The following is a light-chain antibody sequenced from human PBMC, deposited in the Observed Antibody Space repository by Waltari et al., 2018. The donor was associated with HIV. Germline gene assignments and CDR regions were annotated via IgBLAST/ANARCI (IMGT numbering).Light chain of an antibody. Sequence: QSALTQPPSASGSPGQSVTISCTGTSSDVGRYDYVSWYQQHPGKAPKLLIFEGNKRLSGFPDRCAVSKSGNTASLTVSGLQAEDEAEYSCSSYAGINPVVFGGGTKLTVL. CDR3: SSYAGINPVV. CDR2: EGN. V-gene: IGLV2-8*01. J-gene: IGLJ2*01. CDR1: SSDVGRYDY.